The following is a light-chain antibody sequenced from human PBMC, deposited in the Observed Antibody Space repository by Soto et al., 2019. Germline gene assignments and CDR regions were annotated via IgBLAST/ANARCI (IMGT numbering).Light chain of an antibody. V-gene: IGLV2-8*01. CDR2: EVS. Sequence: QSVLTQPPSASGSPGQSVTISCTGTSSDVGAYKYVSWYQQYPGKAPKLMIYEVSKRPSGVPDRFSGSKSGNTASLTVSGLQAEDEADYYCTSYAGSGICVFGGGTQLTVL. CDR1: SSDVGAYKY. J-gene: IGLJ7*01. CDR3: TSYAGSGICV.